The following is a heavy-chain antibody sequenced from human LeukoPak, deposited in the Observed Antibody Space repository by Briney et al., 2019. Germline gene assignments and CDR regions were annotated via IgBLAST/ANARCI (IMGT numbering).Heavy chain of an antibody. CDR2: INWNGGST. Sequence: GGSLRLSCAASGFTFDDYGMSWVRQAPGKGLEWVSGINWNGGSTGYADSVKGRFTISRDNSKNTLYLQMNSLRAEDTAVYYCAKDGYCSGSSCYLLNFDYWGQGTLVTVSS. J-gene: IGHJ4*02. D-gene: IGHD2-15*01. V-gene: IGHV3-20*04. CDR1: GFTFDDYG. CDR3: AKDGYCSGSSCYLLNFDY.